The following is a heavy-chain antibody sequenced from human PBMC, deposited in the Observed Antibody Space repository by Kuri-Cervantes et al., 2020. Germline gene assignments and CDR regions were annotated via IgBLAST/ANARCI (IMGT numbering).Heavy chain of an antibody. Sequence: GESLKISCAASGFHFSTYWMTWARQAPGRGLEWVANIKADESEIHYLDSVRGRFTISRDNAKNSVYLQMNSLRAEDTALYYCTRSRGSGYGYWGQGTLVTVSS. V-gene: IGHV3-7*01. CDR2: IKADESEI. D-gene: IGHD3-22*01. CDR1: GFHFSTYW. J-gene: IGHJ4*02. CDR3: TRSRGSGYGY.